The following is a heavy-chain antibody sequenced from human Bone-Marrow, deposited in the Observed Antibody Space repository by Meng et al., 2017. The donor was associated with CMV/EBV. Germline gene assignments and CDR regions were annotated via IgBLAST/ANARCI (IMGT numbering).Heavy chain of an antibody. Sequence: GESLKISCTASGFTFGDYAMSWVRQAPGKGLEWVGFIRSKAYGGTTEYAASVKGRFTISRDDSKSIAYLQMNSLKTEDTAVYYCTRGGVVADYWGQGTLVPVSS. CDR1: GFTFGDYA. V-gene: IGHV3-49*04. CDR3: TRGGVVADY. D-gene: IGHD2-15*01. CDR2: IRSKAYGGTT. J-gene: IGHJ4*02.